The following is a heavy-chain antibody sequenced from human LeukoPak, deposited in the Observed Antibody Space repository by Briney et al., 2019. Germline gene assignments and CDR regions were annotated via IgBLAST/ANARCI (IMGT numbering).Heavy chain of an antibody. CDR1: SGSIRSSSYY. D-gene: IGHD3-10*01. V-gene: IGHV4-39*07. Sequence: SETLSLTCTVSSGSIRSSSYYWGWIRQPPGKGLEWIGNIYYSESTYYNPSLKSRVTISLDTSKNQFSLKLSSVTAADTAVYYCARDSRPNYGSGSYYSSWFDPWGQGTLVTVSS. CDR3: ARDSRPNYGSGSYYSSWFDP. J-gene: IGHJ5*02. CDR2: IYYSEST.